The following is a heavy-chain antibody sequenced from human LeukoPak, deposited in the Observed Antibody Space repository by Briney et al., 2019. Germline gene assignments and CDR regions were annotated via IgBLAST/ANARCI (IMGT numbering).Heavy chain of an antibody. CDR2: IYSGGST. CDR3: ARDLDSSGWNLDFGY. J-gene: IGHJ4*02. D-gene: IGHD6-19*01. Sequence: GGSLRLSCAASGFTVSSNYMSWVRQAPGKGLEWVSVIYSGGSTYYADSVKGRFTISRDNSKNTLYLQMNSLRAEDTAVYYCARDLDSSGWNLDFGYWGQGTLVTVSS. V-gene: IGHV3-53*01. CDR1: GFTVSSNY.